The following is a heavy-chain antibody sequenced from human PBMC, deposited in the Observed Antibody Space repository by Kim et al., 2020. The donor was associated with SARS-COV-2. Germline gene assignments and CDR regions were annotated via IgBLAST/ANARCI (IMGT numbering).Heavy chain of an antibody. D-gene: IGHD3-10*01. CDR3: ASGRITMVRGALNS. J-gene: IGHJ5*02. V-gene: IGHV3-11*04. Sequence: ADSVKGRFTISRDNAKNSLYLQMNSLRAEDTAVYYCASGRITMVRGALNSWGQGTLVTVSS.